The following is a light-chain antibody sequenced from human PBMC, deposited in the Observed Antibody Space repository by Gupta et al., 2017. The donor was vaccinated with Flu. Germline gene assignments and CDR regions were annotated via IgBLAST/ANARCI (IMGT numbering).Light chain of an antibody. CDR3: QQRDSFPYT. Sequence: DIQMTQSPSSLSASVGDRVTITCRASQSISTSLNWYQKKLGKAPNLLIYAASNLQSGVTSRFSGSGFGTEFTLTISRWQPQDFATYYCQQRDSFPYTFGQGTKVDIK. V-gene: IGKV1-39*01. J-gene: IGKJ2*01. CDR2: AAS. CDR1: QSISTS.